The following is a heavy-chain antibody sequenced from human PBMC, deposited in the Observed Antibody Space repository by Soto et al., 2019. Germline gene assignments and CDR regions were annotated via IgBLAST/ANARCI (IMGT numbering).Heavy chain of an antibody. J-gene: IGHJ4*02. CDR3: AKVWCSSTSCPTDY. D-gene: IGHD2-2*01. V-gene: IGHV3-23*01. CDR2: ISGSGGST. CDR1: GFTFSSFA. Sequence: PGGSLRLSCAGSGFTFSSFAMSWVRQAPGKGLEWVSAISGSGGSTYYADSVKGRFTISRDNSKNTLYLQMNSLRAEDTAVYYCAKVWCSSTSCPTDYWGQGTLVTVSS.